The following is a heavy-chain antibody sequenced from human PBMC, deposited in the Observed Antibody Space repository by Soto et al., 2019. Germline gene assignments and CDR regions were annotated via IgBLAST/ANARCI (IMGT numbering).Heavy chain of an antibody. CDR2: IRSKANSYAT. V-gene: IGHV3-73*01. D-gene: IGHD3-16*01. J-gene: IGHJ4*02. CDR1: GFTFSGSA. Sequence: PGGSLRLSCAASGFTFSGSAMHWVRQASGKGLEWVGRIRSKANSYATAYAASVKGRFTISRDDSKNTAYLQMNSLKTEDTAVYYCTRGGGGRYYFDYWGQGTLVTVSS. CDR3: TRGGGGRYYFDY.